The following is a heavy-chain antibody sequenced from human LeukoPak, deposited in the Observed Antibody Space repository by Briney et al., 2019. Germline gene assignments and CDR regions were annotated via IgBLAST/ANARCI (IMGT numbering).Heavy chain of an antibody. V-gene: IGHV3-23*01. CDR1: GFTLSSYE. J-gene: IGHJ3*02. D-gene: IGHD1-26*01. CDR3: ARELREHGVFDI. CDR2: IEYSGGSA. Sequence: GGSLRLSCTVSGFTLSSYEMSWIRQAPGKGLEWVSSIEYSGGSAYYADSVRGRFTISRDKSKNTVYLQMNSLRAEDTAVYYCARELREHGVFDIWGQGTMVTVSS.